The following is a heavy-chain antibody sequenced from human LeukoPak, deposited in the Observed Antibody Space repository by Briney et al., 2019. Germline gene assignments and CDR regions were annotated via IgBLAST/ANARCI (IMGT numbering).Heavy chain of an antibody. CDR3: ASFSSSWYQFDF. CDR2: ISSSGSTI. Sequence: PGGSLRLSCAASGFTFSDYYMSWIRQAPGKGLEWVSYISSSGSTIYYADSVKGRFTISRDNAKNSLYLQMNSLRAEDTAVYYCASFSSSWYQFDFWGQGTLVTVSS. CDR1: GFTFSDYY. J-gene: IGHJ4*02. D-gene: IGHD6-13*01. V-gene: IGHV3-11*04.